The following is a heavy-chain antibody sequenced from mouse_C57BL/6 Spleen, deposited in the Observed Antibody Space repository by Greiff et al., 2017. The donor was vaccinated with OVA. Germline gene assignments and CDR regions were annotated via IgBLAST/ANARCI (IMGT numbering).Heavy chain of an antibody. CDR1: GYSFTGYY. D-gene: IGHD4-1*01. Sequence: EVQLQQSGPELVKPGASVKISCKASGYSFTGYYMNWVKQSPEKSLEWIGEINPSTGGTTYNQKFKAKATLTVDKSSSTAYMQLKSLTSEDSAVYYCARADWERGFAYWGQGTLVTVSA. CDR3: ARADWERGFAY. CDR2: INPSTGGT. J-gene: IGHJ3*01. V-gene: IGHV1-42*01.